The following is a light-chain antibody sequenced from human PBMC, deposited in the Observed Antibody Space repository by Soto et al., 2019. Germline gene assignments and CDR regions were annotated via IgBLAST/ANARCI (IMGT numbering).Light chain of an antibody. V-gene: IGLV2-8*01. CDR1: SCDVGAFKY. Sequence: QSALTQPPSASGTPGESVTISCTGSSCDVGAFKYVSWFQQFPGKAPKLIIYEVSERPSGVPGCSSGSKSDNTAPPTVAVLSEDDDGIYFCSADAGVNSPLFGGGTQLTVL. J-gene: IGLJ2*01. CDR3: SADAGVNSPL. CDR2: EVS.